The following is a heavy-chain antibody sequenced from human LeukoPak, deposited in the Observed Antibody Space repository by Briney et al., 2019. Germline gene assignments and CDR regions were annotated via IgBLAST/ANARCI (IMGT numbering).Heavy chain of an antibody. Sequence: GGSLRLSGAASGFTFNIYWMTWVRQAPGKGLEWVANIKQDGSEKYYVDSVKGRFTISRDNAKNSVYLQMNSLRVEDTAVYYCARVEMATIEYWGQGTLVTVSS. CDR3: ARVEMATIEY. CDR2: IKQDGSEK. D-gene: IGHD5-24*01. V-gene: IGHV3-7*01. J-gene: IGHJ4*02. CDR1: GFTFNIYW.